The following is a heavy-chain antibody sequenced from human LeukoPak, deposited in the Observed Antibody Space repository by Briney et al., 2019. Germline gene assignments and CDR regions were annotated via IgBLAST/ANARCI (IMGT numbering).Heavy chain of an antibody. CDR1: GYTLTELS. Sequence: ASVKVSCKVSGYTLTELSMHWVRQAPGKGLEWMGGFDPEDGETIYAQKFQGRVTMTEDTSTDTAYMELSSLRSEDTAVYYCATVFGGILLRNNWIDPWGQGTLVTVSS. CDR2: FDPEDGET. D-gene: IGHD2-15*01. J-gene: IGHJ5*02. CDR3: ATVFGGILLRNNWIDP. V-gene: IGHV1-24*01.